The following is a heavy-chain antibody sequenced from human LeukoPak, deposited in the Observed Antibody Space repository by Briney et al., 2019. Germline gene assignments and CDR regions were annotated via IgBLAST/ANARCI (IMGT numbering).Heavy chain of an antibody. Sequence: TGRSLRLSCAASGFTFSSYAMNWVRQAPGKGLEWVAFISYDGSDKYYADSVKGRFTISRDNSKNTLYLQMNSLRAEDTAVYYCARDRVGATDYFDYWGQGTLVTVSS. CDR3: ARDRVGATDYFDY. CDR1: GFTFSSYA. CDR2: ISYDGSDK. D-gene: IGHD1-26*01. J-gene: IGHJ4*02. V-gene: IGHV3-30-3*01.